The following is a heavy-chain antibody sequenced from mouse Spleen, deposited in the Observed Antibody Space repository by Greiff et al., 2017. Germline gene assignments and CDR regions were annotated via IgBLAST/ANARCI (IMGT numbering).Heavy chain of an antibody. Sequence: VQGVESGPGLVAPSQSLSITCTVSGFSLTNYAVHWVRQSPGKGLEWLGVIWSDGSTDYNAAFISRLSISKDNSKSQVFFKMNSLQADDTAIYYCARSPRSYVYFDYWGQGTTLTVSS. J-gene: IGHJ2*01. V-gene: IGHV2-4-1*01. D-gene: IGHD1-1*01. CDR2: IWSDGST. CDR1: GFSLTNYA. CDR3: ARSPRSYVYFDY.